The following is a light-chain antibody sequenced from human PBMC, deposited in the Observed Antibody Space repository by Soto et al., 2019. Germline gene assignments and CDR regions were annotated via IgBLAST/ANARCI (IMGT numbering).Light chain of an antibody. Sequence: DIVMTQSPATLSVSPGERVTLSCRASQSLTRNVAWYQQRPGQSPRVLIYGASARATDIPARFSGSGSGTDYTLTISDLHSDDLAVYYCQQYDKWPHTFGLGTRLEIK. J-gene: IGKJ2*01. CDR2: GAS. CDR3: QQYDKWPHT. V-gene: IGKV3D-15*01. CDR1: QSLTRN.